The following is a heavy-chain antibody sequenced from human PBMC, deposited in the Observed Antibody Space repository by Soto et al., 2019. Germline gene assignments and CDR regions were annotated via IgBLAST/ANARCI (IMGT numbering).Heavy chain of an antibody. J-gene: IGHJ4*02. CDR1: GFTFSSYA. CDR3: AKADYYDSSGYYPSYFDY. Sequence: EVQLLESGGGLVQPGGSLRLSCAASGFTFSSYAMSWVRQAPGKGLEWVSAISGSGGSTYYADSVKGRFTISRDNSKNSLYLQMNSLRGEDTAVYYCAKADYYDSSGYYPSYFDYWGQGTLVTVSS. V-gene: IGHV3-23*01. CDR2: ISGSGGST. D-gene: IGHD3-22*01.